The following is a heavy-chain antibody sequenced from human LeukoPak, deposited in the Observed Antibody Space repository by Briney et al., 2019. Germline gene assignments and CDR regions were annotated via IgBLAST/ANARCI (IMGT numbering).Heavy chain of an antibody. J-gene: IGHJ4*02. Sequence: PGGSLRLSCATSGFTFSKAWLTWVRKAPGKGLEWIGRVKSKTDGGTIDYAAPVKGRFTISRDDSKTTLYLQMNSLKTEDTAVYYCTTDVNYYDSSGYFRFDYWGQGALVTVSS. V-gene: IGHV3-15*01. CDR3: TTDVNYYDSSGYFRFDY. CDR2: VKSKTDGGTI. CDR1: GFTFSKAW. D-gene: IGHD3-22*01.